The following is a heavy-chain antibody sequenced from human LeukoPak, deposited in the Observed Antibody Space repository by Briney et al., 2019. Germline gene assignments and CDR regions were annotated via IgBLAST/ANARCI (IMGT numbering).Heavy chain of an antibody. Sequence: PGGSLRLSCAASGFTFSSYSMYWVRQAPGKGLEWVSSISSSSSYIYYADSVKGRFTISRDNAKNSLYLQMNSLRAEDTAVYYCARVLIEGPLYYYYGMDVWGQGTTVTVSS. CDR3: ARVLIEGPLYYYYGMDV. J-gene: IGHJ6*02. CDR2: ISSSSSYI. CDR1: GFTFSSYS. V-gene: IGHV3-21*01.